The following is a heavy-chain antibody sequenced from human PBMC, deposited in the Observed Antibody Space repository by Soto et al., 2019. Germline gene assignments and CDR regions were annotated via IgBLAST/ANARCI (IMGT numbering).Heavy chain of an antibody. Sequence: EVHLLESGGGLVQPGGSLRLSCAASGFTFTSYAMNWVRQAPGKGLEWVSAISGSGGSTYYADSVKGRFTISRDNSKNTLYLQMNSLRAEDTAVYYCAKGEVRGVIISNFDSWGQGTLVTVSS. CDR2: ISGSGGST. D-gene: IGHD3-10*01. CDR1: GFTFTSYA. V-gene: IGHV3-23*01. J-gene: IGHJ4*02. CDR3: AKGEVRGVIISNFDS.